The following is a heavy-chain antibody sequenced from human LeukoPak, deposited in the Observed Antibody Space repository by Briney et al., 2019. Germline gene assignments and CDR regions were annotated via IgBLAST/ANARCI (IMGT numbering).Heavy chain of an antibody. CDR2: IYYSGST. V-gene: IGHV4-59*12. CDR3: ARVDSMVRGVDYFDY. J-gene: IGHJ4*02. Sequence: SETLSLTCSVSGGFISSYYWSWIRQPPGKGLEWIGYIYYSGSTNYNPSLKSRVTISVDTSKNQFSLKLSSVTAADTAVYYCARVDSMVRGVDYFDYWGQGTLVTVSS. CDR1: GGFISSYY. D-gene: IGHD3-10*01.